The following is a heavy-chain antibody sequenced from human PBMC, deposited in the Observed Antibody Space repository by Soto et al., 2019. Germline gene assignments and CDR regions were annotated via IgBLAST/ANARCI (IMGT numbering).Heavy chain of an antibody. D-gene: IGHD2-15*01. Sequence: QVQLVQSGAEVKKPGSSVKVSCKASGGTFSSYAISWVRQSPGQGLEWLGGIIPIFGTANYAQQFQGRVTITADESTRTAYMELSSLRSEDTAVYYCARNRVVVVAGKSDAFDIWGQGTMVTVSS. V-gene: IGHV1-69*01. J-gene: IGHJ3*02. CDR3: ARNRVVVVAGKSDAFDI. CDR1: GGTFSSYA. CDR2: IIPIFGTA.